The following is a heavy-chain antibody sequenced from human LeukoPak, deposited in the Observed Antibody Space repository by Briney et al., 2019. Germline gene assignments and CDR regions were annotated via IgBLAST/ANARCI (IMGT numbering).Heavy chain of an antibody. CDR2: ISSSSSYI. CDR3: ARALDYDFWSGRHPYHHAFDI. D-gene: IGHD3-3*01. Sequence: GGSLRLSCAASGFTFSSYSMNWVRQAPGKGLEWVSSISSSSSYIYYADSVKGRFTISRDNAKNSLYLQMNSLRAEDTAVYYCARALDYDFWSGRHPYHHAFDIWGQGTMVTVSS. J-gene: IGHJ3*02. V-gene: IGHV3-21*04. CDR1: GFTFSSYS.